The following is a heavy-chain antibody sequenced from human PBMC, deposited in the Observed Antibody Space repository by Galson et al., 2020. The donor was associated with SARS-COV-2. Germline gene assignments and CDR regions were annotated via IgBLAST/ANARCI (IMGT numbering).Heavy chain of an antibody. D-gene: IGHD2-2*01. CDR1: GYSFTSYW. CDR2: IYPGDSDT. J-gene: IGHJ4*02. V-gene: IGHV5-51*01. CDR3: ARLSGYFCSSTSCYYGY. Sequence: HGESLKISCKGSGYSFTSYWIGWVRQMPGKGLEWMGIIYPGDSDTRYSPSFQGQVTISADKSISTAYLQWSSLKASDTAMYYCARLSGYFCSSTSCYYGYWGQGTLVTVSS.